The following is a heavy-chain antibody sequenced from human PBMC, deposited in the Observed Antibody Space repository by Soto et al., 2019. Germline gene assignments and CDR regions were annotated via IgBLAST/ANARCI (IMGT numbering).Heavy chain of an antibody. Sequence: GGSLSLSCAASGFTFRNYAMCWVRQAPGKGLQWVSAISGNGGTTYYADSVKGRFTLSRDNFKDTLYLQMNSLRAEDTAVYYCAKEGASGSYLLYYFSHGKDVGGQGTTVTVSS. D-gene: IGHD1-26*01. V-gene: IGHV3-23*01. CDR1: GFTFRNYA. CDR2: ISGNGGTT. CDR3: AKEGASGSYLLYYFSHGKDV. J-gene: IGHJ6*02.